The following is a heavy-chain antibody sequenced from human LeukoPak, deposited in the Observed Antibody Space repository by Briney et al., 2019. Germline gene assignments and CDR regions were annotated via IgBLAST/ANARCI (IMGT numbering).Heavy chain of an antibody. Sequence: GASVKVSRKASGYTFTSYGISWVRQAPGQGLEWMGWISAYNGNTNYAQKLQGRVTMTTDTSTSTAYMELRSLRSDDTAVYYCARGPRLHYYYYMDVWGKGTTVTVSS. CDR1: GYTFTSYG. J-gene: IGHJ6*03. CDR2: ISAYNGNT. D-gene: IGHD2-21*02. CDR3: ARGPRLHYYYYMDV. V-gene: IGHV1-18*01.